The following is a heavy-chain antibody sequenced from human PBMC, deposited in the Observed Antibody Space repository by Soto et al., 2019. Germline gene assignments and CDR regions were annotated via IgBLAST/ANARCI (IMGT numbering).Heavy chain of an antibody. CDR3: ARVRDY. CDR2: IYYSGST. V-gene: IGHV4-39*07. J-gene: IGHJ4*02. CDR1: GVSIASDDHY. Sequence: SETLSLTCTVSGVSIASDDHYWSWIRRPPGKGLEGIGSIYYSGSTYYNPSLKSRVTISVDRSKNQFSLKLSSVTAADTAVYYCARVRDYWGQGTLVTVSS.